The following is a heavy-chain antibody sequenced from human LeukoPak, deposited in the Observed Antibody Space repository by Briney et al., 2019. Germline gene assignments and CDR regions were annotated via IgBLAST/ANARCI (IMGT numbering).Heavy chain of an antibody. Sequence: GESLKISCKGPGYSFTSYWISWVRQMPGKGLEWMGRIDPSDSYTNYSPSFQGHVTISADKSISTAYLQWSSLKASDTAMYYCASTEQWLAPLDYWGQGNPGHRLL. CDR2: IDPSDSYT. CDR3: ASTEQWLAPLDY. J-gene: IGHJ4*02. D-gene: IGHD6-19*01. V-gene: IGHV5-10-1*01. CDR1: GYSFTSYW.